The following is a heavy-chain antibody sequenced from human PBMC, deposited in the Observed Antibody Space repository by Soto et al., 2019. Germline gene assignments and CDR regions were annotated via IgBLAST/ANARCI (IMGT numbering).Heavy chain of an antibody. Sequence: QVQLVQSGAEVKQPGASVKVSCKASGYTFTSYAMHWVRQAPGQRLEWMGWINAGNGNTKYSQKFQGRVTITRDTSASTAYMELSSLRSEDTAVYYCARESSSEMAVGIYYFDYWGQGTLVTVSS. CDR3: ARESSSEMAVGIYYFDY. CDR1: GYTFTSYA. CDR2: INAGNGNT. D-gene: IGHD6-19*01. V-gene: IGHV1-3*01. J-gene: IGHJ4*02.